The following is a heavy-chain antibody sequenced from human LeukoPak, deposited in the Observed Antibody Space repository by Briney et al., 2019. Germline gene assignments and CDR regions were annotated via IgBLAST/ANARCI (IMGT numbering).Heavy chain of an antibody. V-gene: IGHV4-4*02. CDR1: GGSISSSNW. CDR3: ARGHYDILTGYNDY. CDR2: IYHSGST. Sequence: PSETLSLTCAVSGGSISSSNWWSWVRQPPGKGLEWIGEIYHSGSTNYNPSLKSRVTISVDKSKNQFSLKLSSVTAADMAVYYCARGHYDILTGYNDYWGQGTLVTVSS. J-gene: IGHJ4*02. D-gene: IGHD3-9*01.